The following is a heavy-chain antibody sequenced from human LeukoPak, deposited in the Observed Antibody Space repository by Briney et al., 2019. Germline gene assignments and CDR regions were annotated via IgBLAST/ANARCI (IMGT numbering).Heavy chain of an antibody. Sequence: PGGSLRLSXAASGFTFGRSWMDWVRQAPGKGLEWVANIKEDGSETHYVDSAKGRFTISRDNAKSSLYLQMDSLRVEDTAIYYCSESLNYWGQGTLVTVSS. J-gene: IGHJ4*02. V-gene: IGHV3-7*01. CDR1: GFTFGRSW. CDR3: SESLNY. CDR2: IKEDGSET.